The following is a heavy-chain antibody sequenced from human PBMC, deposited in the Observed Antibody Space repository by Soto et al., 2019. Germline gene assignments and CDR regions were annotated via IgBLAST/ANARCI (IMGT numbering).Heavy chain of an antibody. CDR1: GFTFDDYA. CDR3: AKDITMVLEGFDY. V-gene: IGHV3-9*01. CDR2: ISWNSGSI. D-gene: IGHD3-10*01. J-gene: IGHJ4*02. Sequence: EVQLVESGGGLVQPGRSLRLSCAASGFTFDDYAMHWVRQAPGKGLEWVSGISWNSGSIGYADSVKGRFTISRDNAKNSLYLQMNSLRAEDTALYYCAKDITMVLEGFDYWGQGTLVTVSS.